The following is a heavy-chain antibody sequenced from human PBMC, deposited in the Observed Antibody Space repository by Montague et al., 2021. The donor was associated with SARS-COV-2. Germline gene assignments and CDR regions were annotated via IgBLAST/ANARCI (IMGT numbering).Heavy chain of an antibody. Sequence: SETLSLTCAVYGGAFSGFYWSWIRQAPGKGLEWIGEINNSGSTNYNPSLKSRVTISLNTSKNQFSLNMYSLTAADTAAYFCARGHRGCSGSSCNVGFRRGAFDFWGQGTLVTVSS. CDR1: GGAFSGFY. CDR3: ARGHRGCSGSSCNVGFRRGAFDF. V-gene: IGHV4-34*01. D-gene: IGHD2-2*01. CDR2: INNSGST. J-gene: IGHJ4*02.